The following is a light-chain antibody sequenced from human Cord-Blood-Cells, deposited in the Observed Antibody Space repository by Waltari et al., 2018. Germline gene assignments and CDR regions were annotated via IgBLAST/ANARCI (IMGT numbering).Light chain of an antibody. Sequence: DIVMTQSPDSLAVSLGERATINCKSSQSVLYSSNNKNYLAWYQQKPGPPPKLPIYWGSTRGSGVPDRFSGRGSGTDFTLTISSLQAEGVAVYYCQQYYSTPWTFGQGTKVEIK. CDR1: QSVLYSSNNKNY. CDR2: WGS. J-gene: IGKJ1*01. V-gene: IGKV4-1*01. CDR3: QQYYSTPWT.